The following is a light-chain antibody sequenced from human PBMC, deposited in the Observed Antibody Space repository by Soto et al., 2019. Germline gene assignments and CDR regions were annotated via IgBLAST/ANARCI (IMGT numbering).Light chain of an antibody. Sequence: EIVMTQSPATLSVSPGERATLSCRASQSVSSNLAWYQQKPGQAPRLLIYGASTRATGIPARFSGSGSGTDFTLTISSLQSEDFAVYYFQQYNNWLITFGQGTRLEIK. J-gene: IGKJ5*01. V-gene: IGKV3-15*01. CDR2: GAS. CDR3: QQYNNWLIT. CDR1: QSVSSN.